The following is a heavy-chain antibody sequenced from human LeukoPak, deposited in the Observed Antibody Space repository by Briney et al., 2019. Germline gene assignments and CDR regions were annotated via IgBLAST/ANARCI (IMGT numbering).Heavy chain of an antibody. J-gene: IGHJ6*02. CDR3: ARQVSAPDYYYGMDV. Sequence: PGESLKISCKGSGYSFTSYWIGWVRQMPGKGLEWMGIIYPGDSDTRYSPSFQGQVTISADKSISTAYLQWSSLKASDTAMYYCARQVSAPDYYYGMDVWGQGTTVTVSS. V-gene: IGHV5-51*01. D-gene: IGHD6-25*01. CDR1: GYSFTSYW. CDR2: IYPGDSDT.